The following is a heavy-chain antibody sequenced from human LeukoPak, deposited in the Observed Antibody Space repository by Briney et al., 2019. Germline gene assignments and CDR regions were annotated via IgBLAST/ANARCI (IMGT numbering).Heavy chain of an antibody. CDR3: ARETPRRGETRDGYR. D-gene: IGHD5-24*01. CDR2: ISSSSSYI. Sequence: PEGSLRLSCAASGFTFSSYSMNWVRQAPGKGLEWVSSISSSSSYIYYADSVKGRFTISRDNAKNSLYLQMNSLRAEDTAVYYCARETPRRGETRDGYRWGQGTLVTVSS. CDR1: GFTFSSYS. V-gene: IGHV3-21*04. J-gene: IGHJ4*02.